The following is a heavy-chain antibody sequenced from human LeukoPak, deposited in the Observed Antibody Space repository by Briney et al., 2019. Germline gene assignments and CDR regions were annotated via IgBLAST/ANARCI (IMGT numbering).Heavy chain of an antibody. D-gene: IGHD1-1*01. V-gene: IGHV3-30*02. Sequence: HPGGSLRLSCAASGFTFSSYGMHWVRQAPGKGLEWVAFIRYDGSNKYYADSVKGRFTISRDNSKNTLYLQMNSLRAEDTAVYYCAISLFPERRWGAFDIWGQGTMVTVSS. CDR2: IRYDGSNK. J-gene: IGHJ3*02. CDR3: AISLFPERRWGAFDI. CDR1: GFTFSSYG.